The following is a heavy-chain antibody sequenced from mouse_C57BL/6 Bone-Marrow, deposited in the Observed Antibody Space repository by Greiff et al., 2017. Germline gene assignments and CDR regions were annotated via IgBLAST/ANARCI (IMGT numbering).Heavy chain of an antibody. Sequence: EVQLQQPGAELVRPGASVKLSCTASGFNINDDYMHWVKQRPEQGLEWIGWIDPENGDTEYASKFQGKATITADTSSNTAYLQLSSLTSEDTAVYYCTTEFCDDWGQGTTLTVSS. CDR3: TTEFCDD. J-gene: IGHJ2*01. CDR2: IDPENGDT. V-gene: IGHV14-4*01. CDR1: GFNINDDY.